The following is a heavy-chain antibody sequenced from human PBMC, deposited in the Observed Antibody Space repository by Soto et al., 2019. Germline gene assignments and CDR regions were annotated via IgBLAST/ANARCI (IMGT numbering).Heavy chain of an antibody. Sequence: GGSLRLSCADSGFTVSSNYMSWVRQAPGKGLEWVSVIYSGGSTYYADSVKGRFTISRDNSKNTLYLQMNSLRAEDTAVYYCARGYDSSGYYYHDYWGQGTLVTVSS. D-gene: IGHD3-22*01. J-gene: IGHJ4*02. CDR3: ARGYDSSGYYYHDY. CDR1: GFTVSSNY. V-gene: IGHV3-53*01. CDR2: IYSGGST.